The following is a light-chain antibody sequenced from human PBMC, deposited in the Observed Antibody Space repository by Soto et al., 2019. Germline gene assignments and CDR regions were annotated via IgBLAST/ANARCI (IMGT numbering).Light chain of an antibody. J-gene: IGLJ2*01. Sequence: QSVLTQPASVSGSPGQSITISCTGTSSDVGGHKYVSWYQQHPDKAPKVLIFEVSNRPSGISNCFSGSKSGNTASLTISGLQAEDEADYYCSSYTSSTTSVVFGGGTKVTVL. CDR3: SSYTSSTTSVV. CDR2: EVS. CDR1: SSDVGGHKY. V-gene: IGLV2-14*01.